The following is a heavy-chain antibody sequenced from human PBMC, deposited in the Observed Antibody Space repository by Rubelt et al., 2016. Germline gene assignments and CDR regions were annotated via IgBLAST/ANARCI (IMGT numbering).Heavy chain of an antibody. CDR3: VTDLVAD. CDR2: IKRQTDGGTT. V-gene: IGHV3-15*01. CDR1: GFTVSSKY. J-gene: IGHJ4*02. Sequence: EVQVVESGGGLVQPGGSLRLSCAASGFTVSSKYMSWVRQAPGKGREWVGRIKRQTDGGTTAFATPAKGRFTISRSDSKNTLDLQMNSLKIEDTAVYYCVTDLVADWGQGTLVTVSS. D-gene: IGHD5-12*01.